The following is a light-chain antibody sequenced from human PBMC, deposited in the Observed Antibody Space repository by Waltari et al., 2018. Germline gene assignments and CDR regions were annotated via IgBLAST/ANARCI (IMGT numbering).Light chain of an antibody. V-gene: IGLV2-14*01. Sequence: QSALTQPASVSGPPGQSITISCTGTGSDVGGFNYVSWYQQHPGKAPKLMIYDVTNRPSGVSDRFSGSKSGNTASLTISGLQAKDEANYYCSSYTTTSTWMFGGGTKLTVL. CDR1: GSDVGGFNY. CDR2: DVT. J-gene: IGLJ3*02. CDR3: SSYTTTSTWM.